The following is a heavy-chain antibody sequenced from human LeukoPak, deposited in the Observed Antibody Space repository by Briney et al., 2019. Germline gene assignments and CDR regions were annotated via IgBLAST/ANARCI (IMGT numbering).Heavy chain of an antibody. CDR3: ARGVVAATFGDY. CDR2: IIPIFGTA. D-gene: IGHD2-15*01. J-gene: IGHJ4*02. CDR1: GYTFTSYG. V-gene: IGHV1-69*13. Sequence: SVKVSCKASGYTFTSYGITWVRQAPGQGLEWMGGIIPIFGTANYAQKFQDRVTITADESTSTAYMELSSLRSEDTAVYYCARGVVAATFGDYWGQGTLVTVSS.